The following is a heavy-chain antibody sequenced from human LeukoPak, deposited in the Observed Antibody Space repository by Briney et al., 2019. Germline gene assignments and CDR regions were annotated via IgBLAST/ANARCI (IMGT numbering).Heavy chain of an antibody. CDR2: IYGSGNT. V-gene: IGHV4-61*01. D-gene: IGHD6-19*01. J-gene: IGHJ4*02. CDR1: GGSISSGSYY. Sequence: SSETLSLTCTVSGGSISSGSYYWSWIRQPPGKGLEWIGYIYGSGNTNYNPSLKSRVTMSIDTSKNQFSLMLTSVTAADTATYYCARETSLAGFASGLGFNYWGQGILVTVSS. CDR3: ARETSLAGFASGLGFNY.